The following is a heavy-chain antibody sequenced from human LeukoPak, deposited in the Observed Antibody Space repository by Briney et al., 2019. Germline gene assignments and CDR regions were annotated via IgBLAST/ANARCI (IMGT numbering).Heavy chain of an antibody. CDR1: GFTFSGYA. J-gene: IGHJ4*02. CDR2: ISYDGSNK. Sequence: SGGSLRLSCAASGFTFSGYAMHWVRQAPGKGLEWVAVISYDGSNKYYADSVKGRFTISRDNSKNTLYLQMNSLRAEDTAVYYCARGVIPYGGNSVFVGYSGYFDYWGQGTLVTVSS. V-gene: IGHV3-30-3*01. CDR3: ARGVIPYGGNSVFVGYSGYFDY. D-gene: IGHD4-23*01.